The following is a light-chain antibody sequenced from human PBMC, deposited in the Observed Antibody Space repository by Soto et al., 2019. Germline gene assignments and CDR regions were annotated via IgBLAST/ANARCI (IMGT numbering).Light chain of an antibody. CDR1: SSDVGLYNY. CDR3: SSYTSDTTHVV. V-gene: IGLV2-14*03. Sequence: QSVLTQPASVSGSPGQSITISCTGSSSDVGLYNYVSWYQQHPGKAPKLMIYDVNDRPSGVSDRFSGSKSGNTASLTISGLQADDEADYFCSSYTSDTTHVVFGGGTKLT. J-gene: IGLJ2*01. CDR2: DVN.